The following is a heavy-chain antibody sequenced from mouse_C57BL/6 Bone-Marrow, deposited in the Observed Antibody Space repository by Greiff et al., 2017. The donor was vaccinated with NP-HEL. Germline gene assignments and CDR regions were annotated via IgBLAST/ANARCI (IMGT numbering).Heavy chain of an antibody. D-gene: IGHD2-4*01. CDR3: ASPSIYYDYDGGAWFAY. V-gene: IGHV1-26*01. Sequence: EVQLQQSGPELVKPGASVKISCKASGYTFTDYYMNWVKQSHGKSLEWIGDINPNNGGTSYNQKFKGKATLTVDKSSSTAYMELRSLTSEDSAVYYCASPSIYYDYDGGAWFAYWGQGTLVTVSA. CDR1: GYTFTDYY. J-gene: IGHJ3*01. CDR2: INPNNGGT.